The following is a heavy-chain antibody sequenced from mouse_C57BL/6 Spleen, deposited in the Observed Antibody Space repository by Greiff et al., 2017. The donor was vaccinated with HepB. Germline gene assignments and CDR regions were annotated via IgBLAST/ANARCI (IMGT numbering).Heavy chain of an antibody. CDR2: IWRGGST. J-gene: IGHJ2*01. V-gene: IGHV2-5*01. D-gene: IGHD4-1*01. Sequence: VKLQESGPGLVQPSQSLSITCTVSGFSLTSYGVHWVRQSPGKGLEWLGVIWRGGSTDYNAAFMSRLSITKDNSKSQVVFKMNSLQADDTAIYYCAKNSPNFSFDDWGQGTTLTVSS. CDR3: AKNSPNFSFDD. CDR1: GFSLTSYG.